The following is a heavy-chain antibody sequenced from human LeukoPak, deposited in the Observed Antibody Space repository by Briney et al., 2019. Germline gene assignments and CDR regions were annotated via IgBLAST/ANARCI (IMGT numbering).Heavy chain of an antibody. CDR3: ARHPTQADWYFDL. J-gene: IGHJ2*01. D-gene: IGHD6-19*01. V-gene: IGHV4-59*08. Sequence: SETLSLTCSVSGASMTNLYWSWIRQAPGKRLEWMGYIYYRGATSYNPSLESRVSLSVDTSKNQFSLNLTSMTAADTAIYYCARHPTQADWYFDLWGPGARVTVSS. CDR2: IYYRGAT. CDR1: GASMTNLY.